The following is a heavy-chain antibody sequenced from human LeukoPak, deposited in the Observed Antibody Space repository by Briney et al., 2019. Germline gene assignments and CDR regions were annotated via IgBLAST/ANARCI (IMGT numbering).Heavy chain of an antibody. J-gene: IGHJ4*02. CDR2: ISAYNGNT. CDR3: ARDRSSYCSSTSCYMGIDY. CDR1: GYTFTSYG. Sequence: ASVKVSCKASGYTFTSYGIGWVRQAPGQGLEWMGWISAYNGNTNYAQKLQGRVTMTTDTSTSTAYMELRSLRSDDTAVYYCARDRSSYCSSTSCYMGIDYWGQGTLVTVSS. D-gene: IGHD2-2*02. V-gene: IGHV1-18*01.